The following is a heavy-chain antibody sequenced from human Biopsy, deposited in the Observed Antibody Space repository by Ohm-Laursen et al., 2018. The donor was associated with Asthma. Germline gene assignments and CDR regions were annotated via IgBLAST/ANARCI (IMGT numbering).Heavy chain of an antibody. V-gene: IGHV1-69*13. J-gene: IGHJ6*02. CDR1: GGTFSNFA. Sequence: SVKVSCKAPGGTFSNFAISWVRQAPGQGLEWLGGIMTVFGTTNYAQKFQGRVTITADESTSTAYMEVTSLRSEDTAIYYCARCQVGYSSGWSLLLEKIYYSGMDVWGQGTAVTVSS. D-gene: IGHD6-19*01. CDR3: ARCQVGYSSGWSLLLEKIYYSGMDV. CDR2: IMTVFGTT.